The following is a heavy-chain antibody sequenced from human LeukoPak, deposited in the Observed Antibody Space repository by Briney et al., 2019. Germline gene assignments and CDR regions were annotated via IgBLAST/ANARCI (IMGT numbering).Heavy chain of an antibody. CDR1: GFTFDDYA. D-gene: IGHD6-13*01. J-gene: IGHJ4*02. Sequence: PGRSLRLSCAASGFTFDDYAMHWVRQAPGKGLEWVSGISWNSGIIDYADSVKGRFTISRDNAKKSLYLQMNSLRPEDTALYYCAKDLPAAATGLHYWGQGTLVTVSS. V-gene: IGHV3-9*01. CDR3: AKDLPAAATGLHY. CDR2: ISWNSGII.